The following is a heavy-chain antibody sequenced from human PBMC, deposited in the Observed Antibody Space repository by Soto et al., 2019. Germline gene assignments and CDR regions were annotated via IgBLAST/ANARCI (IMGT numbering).Heavy chain of an antibody. J-gene: IGHJ4*02. Sequence: QVQLVQSGAEVKKPGASVKVSCKASGYTFTSYAMHWVRQAPGQRLEWMGWINAGNGNTKYSQKFQGRVTITRDTSASTAYMELSSLRSEDTAVYYCARVGAVAGRGVALAGVIYYWGQGTLVTVSS. D-gene: IGHD6-19*01. CDR1: GYTFTSYA. CDR2: INAGNGNT. CDR3: ARVGAVAGRGVALAGVIYY. V-gene: IGHV1-3*01.